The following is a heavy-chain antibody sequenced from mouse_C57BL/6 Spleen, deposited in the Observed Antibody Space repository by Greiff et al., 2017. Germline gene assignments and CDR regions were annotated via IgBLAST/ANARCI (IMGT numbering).Heavy chain of an antibody. V-gene: IGHV1-4*01. D-gene: IGHD1-1*01. CDR1: GYTFTSST. CDR3: AREEYFYNGRDY. CDR2: INPSSGNT. Sequence: QVQLQQSGAELARPGASVKMSCTASGYTFTSSTMHWVKQRPGQGLEWIGYINPSSGNTKDNQKFKDKATLTADKSSSTAYMQLSSLTSEDSAVYYYAREEYFYNGRDYWGQGTTLTVSS. J-gene: IGHJ2*01.